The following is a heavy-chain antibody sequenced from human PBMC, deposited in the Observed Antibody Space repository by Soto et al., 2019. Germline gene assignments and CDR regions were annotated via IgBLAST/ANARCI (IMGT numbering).Heavy chain of an antibody. J-gene: IGHJ4*02. CDR1: GDSIGSSDFY. Sequence: QLQLQESGPGLVKPSETLSLTCTVSGDSIGSSDFYWGWIRQPPGRGLEWIGDFYSGWSTYYNPSLKSRVAISVDTSKNQFSLTMSSVTAADTAVYFCARRGNSDYWGQGTLVTVSS. V-gene: IGHV4-39*01. CDR2: FYSGWST. CDR3: ARRGNSDY. D-gene: IGHD4-4*01.